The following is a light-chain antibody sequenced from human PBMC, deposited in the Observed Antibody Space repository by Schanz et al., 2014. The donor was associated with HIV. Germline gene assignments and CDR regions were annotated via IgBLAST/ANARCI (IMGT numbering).Light chain of an antibody. CDR3: QQFGSSPFT. V-gene: IGKV3-11*01. Sequence: EIVLTQSPATLSMSPGERATLSCRASQSVGSVLAWYQQKPGQPPRLLIYDASNRATGIPARFSGSGSGTDFTLTISSLEPEDFAVYYCQQFGSSPFTFGPGTKVHIK. CDR1: QSVGSV. CDR2: DAS. J-gene: IGKJ3*01.